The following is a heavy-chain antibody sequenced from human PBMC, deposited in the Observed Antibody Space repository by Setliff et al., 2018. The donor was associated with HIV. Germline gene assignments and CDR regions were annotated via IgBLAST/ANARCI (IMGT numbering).Heavy chain of an antibody. D-gene: IGHD4-17*01. CDR2: IKPDTGGT. Sequence: ASVKVSCKASGYTFTSYGIIWVRQAPGQGLEWMGWIKPDTGGTNYAQKFQGRVTMTRDTSITTAYMELSRLGSDDTAVYYCATDDYGGDSFDNWGQGTLVTVSS. CDR3: ATDDYGGDSFDN. V-gene: IGHV1-2*02. CDR1: GYTFTSYG. J-gene: IGHJ4*02.